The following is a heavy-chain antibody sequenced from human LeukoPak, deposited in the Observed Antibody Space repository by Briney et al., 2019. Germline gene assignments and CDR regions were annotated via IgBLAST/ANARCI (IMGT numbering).Heavy chain of an antibody. J-gene: IGHJ4*02. D-gene: IGHD1-26*01. CDR2: ITSGSSNI. V-gene: IGHV3-21*01. CDR3: ARYSGTYRDY. CDR1: GFNFNIYS. Sequence: GGSLRLSCRASGFNFNIYSMNWVRQAPGKGLEWVSSITSGSSNIFYADSVKGRFTISRDNAKNSLYLQMNSLRAEDTAVYYCARYSGTYRDYWGQGTLVTVSS.